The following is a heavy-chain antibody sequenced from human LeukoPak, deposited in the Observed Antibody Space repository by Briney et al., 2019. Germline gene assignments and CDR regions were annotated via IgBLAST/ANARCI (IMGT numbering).Heavy chain of an antibody. D-gene: IGHD5-18*01. V-gene: IGHV1-46*01. J-gene: IGHJ4*02. CDR2: INPSGRST. CDR3: AREIGPIQLHLWGSAFDY. Sequence: GATVNVSCKASVYTFTNYYIHWVRQAPGQGREWMGIINPSGRSTSSAQKFQGRVTMTGDTSTSTVYMELSSLRSEDTAVYYCAREIGPIQLHLWGSAFDYWGQGTLVTVSS. CDR1: VYTFTNYY.